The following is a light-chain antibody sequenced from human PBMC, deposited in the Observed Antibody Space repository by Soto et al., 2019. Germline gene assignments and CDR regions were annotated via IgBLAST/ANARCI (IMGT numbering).Light chain of an antibody. CDR1: QRVSSSY. J-gene: IGKJ2*01. V-gene: IGKV3-20*01. CDR2: GAS. CDR3: QQDGSSPYT. Sequence: EIVLTQSPGTLSLSPGERATLSCRASQRVSSSYLAWYQQKPGQAPRLLIYGASVRATGIPDRFSGSGSGTDFTLTISSLEPDDFAVYYCQQDGSSPYTFGQGTKLEIK.